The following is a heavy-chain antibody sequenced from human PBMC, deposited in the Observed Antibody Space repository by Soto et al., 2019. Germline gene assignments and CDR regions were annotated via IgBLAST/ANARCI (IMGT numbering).Heavy chain of an antibody. CDR2: ISWNSGSI. CDR1: GFTFDDYA. V-gene: IGHV3-9*01. D-gene: IGHD2-2*01. Sequence: PGGSLRLSCAASGFTFDDYAMHWVRQAPGKGLEWVSGISWNSGSIGYADSVKGRFTISRDNAKNSLYLQMNSLRAEDTALYYCAKDIGGYCSSTSCTLDWGQGTLVTVSS. CDR3: AKDIGGYCSSTSCTLD. J-gene: IGHJ4*02.